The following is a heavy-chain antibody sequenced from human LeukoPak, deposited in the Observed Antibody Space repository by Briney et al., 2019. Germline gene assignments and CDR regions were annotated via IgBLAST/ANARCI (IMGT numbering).Heavy chain of an antibody. CDR1: GYTFTNYY. CDR3: ARWTTTYLDY. CDR2: TDPIGGST. D-gene: IGHD4-11*01. V-gene: IGHV1-46*01. J-gene: IGHJ4*02. Sequence: ASVKVSCKASGYTFTNYYKHWVRQAPGQGLEWMGITDPIGGSTNYAQKFQGRVTMTRDTSTSTVYMELSSLRSEDSAVYYCARWTTTYLDYWGQGTLVTVSS.